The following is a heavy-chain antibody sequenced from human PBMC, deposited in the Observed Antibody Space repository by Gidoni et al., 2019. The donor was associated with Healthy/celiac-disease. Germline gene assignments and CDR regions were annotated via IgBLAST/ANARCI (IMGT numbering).Heavy chain of an antibody. CDR1: GFTVSSYW. J-gene: IGHJ4*02. CDR3: ARARSSPFYYFDY. V-gene: IGHV3-7*01. Sequence: EVQLVESGGGLVQPGGSLRLSGAASGFTVSSYWMSWVRQAPGKGLEWVANIKQDGSEKHYVDSVKGRFTISRDNAENSLCLQMNSLRAEDTAVYYCARARSSPFYYFDYWGQGTLVTVSS. CDR2: IKQDGSEK.